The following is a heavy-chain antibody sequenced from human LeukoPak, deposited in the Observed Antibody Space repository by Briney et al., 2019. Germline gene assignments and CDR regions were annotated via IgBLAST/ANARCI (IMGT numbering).Heavy chain of an antibody. CDR1: GFTFSSYA. V-gene: IGHV3-23*01. CDR3: AKDDHGGSGWRDYFDY. Sequence: GGSLRLSCAASGFTFSSYALNWVRQAPGKGLEWVSAISGSGGGTYYAASVKGRFTISRDNSKNTLYLQMNSLRAEDTAVYYCAKDDHGGSGWRDYFDYWGQGTLVTVSS. D-gene: IGHD6-19*01. J-gene: IGHJ4*02. CDR2: ISGSGGGT.